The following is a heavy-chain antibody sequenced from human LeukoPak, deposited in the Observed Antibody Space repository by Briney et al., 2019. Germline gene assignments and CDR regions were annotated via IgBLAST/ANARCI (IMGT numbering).Heavy chain of an antibody. J-gene: IGHJ4*02. Sequence: GGSLRLSCAASGFTFSSYSMNWVRQAPRKGLEWVSSISSSSSYIYYADSVKGRFTISRDNAKNSLYLQMNSLRAEDTAVYYCARERRAPTVTRLFDYWGQGTLVTVSS. V-gene: IGHV3-21*01. CDR1: GFTFSSYS. CDR3: ARERRAPTVTRLFDY. CDR2: ISSSSSYI. D-gene: IGHD4-17*01.